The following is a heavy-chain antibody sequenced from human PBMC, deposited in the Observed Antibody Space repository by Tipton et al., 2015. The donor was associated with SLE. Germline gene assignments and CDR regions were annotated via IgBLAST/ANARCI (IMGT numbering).Heavy chain of an antibody. CDR2: TRIKANSYTT. D-gene: IGHD1-26*01. V-gene: IGHV3-72*01. CDR3: ARSPKIIVGTTDYYYMDV. Sequence: SLRLSCAASGFTFSDHYMDWVRQPPWKGLEWVGRTRIKANSYTTEYAASVTGRFTISRDDLKNSLYLQMNSLKTEDTAVYYCARSPKIIVGTTDYYYMDVWGKGTTVTVSS. J-gene: IGHJ6*03. CDR1: GFTFSDHY.